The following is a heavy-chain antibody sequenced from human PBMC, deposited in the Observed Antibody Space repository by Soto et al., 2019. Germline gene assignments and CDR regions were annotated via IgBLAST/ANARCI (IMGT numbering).Heavy chain of an antibody. CDR2: ISNDGRTT. CDR3: ARENTGYGDFDY. CDR1: GFTLSNSA. D-gene: IGHD5-12*01. Sequence: QVQLVEYGGGGVQPGRSLRLSCEASGFTLSNSAMHWVRQAQGKGLEWVSFISNDGRTTYYADSVKGRFTISRDNSENTLYLQMNSLRADDTAVFYCARENTGYGDFDYWGQVTLVTVSS. V-gene: IGHV3-30*04. J-gene: IGHJ4*02.